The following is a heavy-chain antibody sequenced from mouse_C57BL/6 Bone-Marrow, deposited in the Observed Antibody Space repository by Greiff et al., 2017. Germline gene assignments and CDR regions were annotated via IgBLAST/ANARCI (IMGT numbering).Heavy chain of an antibody. J-gene: IGHJ4*01. Sequence: QVQLQQSGAELARPGASVKLSCKASGYTFPSYGISWVKQRTGQGLEWIGEIYPRSGNTYYNEKFKGKATLTADKSSSTAYMELRSLTSEDSAVYFWARSSYYGSSRYYAMDYWGQGTSVTVSS. CDR2: IYPRSGNT. V-gene: IGHV1-81*01. D-gene: IGHD1-1*01. CDR3: ARSSYYGSSRYYAMDY. CDR1: GYTFPSYG.